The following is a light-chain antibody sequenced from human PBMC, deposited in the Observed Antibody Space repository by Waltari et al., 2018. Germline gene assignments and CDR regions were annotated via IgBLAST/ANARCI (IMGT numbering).Light chain of an antibody. CDR3: CSFTTRSTWV. CDR1: SSDVGRYNY. V-gene: IGLV2-14*01. CDR2: DVT. Sequence: QSALTQPASVSGSPGQSITISCTGTSSDVGRYNYVSWYQQHPGKVPKLLIFDVTNRPSGVSHRLSGSKSGNTASLTISGLQAEDESDYYCCSFTTRSTWVFGGGTKLTVL. J-gene: IGLJ3*02.